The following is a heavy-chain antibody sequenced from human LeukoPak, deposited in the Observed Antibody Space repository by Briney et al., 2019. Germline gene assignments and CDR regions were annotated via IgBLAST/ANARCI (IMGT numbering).Heavy chain of an antibody. CDR3: ARDRAAAANWFDP. CDR2: ISAYNGNT. CDR1: GYIFFNYG. V-gene: IGHV1-18*01. Sequence: ASVKVSCKASGYIFFNYGINWVRQAPGQSLEWMGWISAYNGNTNYAQKLQGRVTMTTDTSTSTAYMELRSLRSDDTAVYYCARDRAAAANWFDPWGQGTLVTVSS. J-gene: IGHJ5*02. D-gene: IGHD6-13*01.